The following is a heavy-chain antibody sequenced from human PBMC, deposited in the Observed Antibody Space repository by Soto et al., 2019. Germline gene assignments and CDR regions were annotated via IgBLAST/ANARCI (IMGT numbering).Heavy chain of an antibody. V-gene: IGHV4-4*07. CDR1: GCPVYTYS. CDR2: IYSSGSA. D-gene: IGHD1-26*01. Sequence: SETRSLTCPVSGCPVYTYSWTWLRQPAGKGLEWIGHIYSSGSANYNPSLKSRVSMSVDTSKNQFSLKLNSVTAADTAVYYCATIVGANDYWGQGALVTVAS. CDR3: ATIVGANDY. J-gene: IGHJ4*02.